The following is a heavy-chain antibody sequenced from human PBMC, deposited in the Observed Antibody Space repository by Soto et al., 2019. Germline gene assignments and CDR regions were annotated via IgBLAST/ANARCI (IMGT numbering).Heavy chain of an antibody. J-gene: IGHJ5*02. D-gene: IGHD2-15*01. CDR2: IYYSGST. CDR3: ARHSLVVAATPRGNWFDP. V-gene: IGHV4-30-4*01. CDR1: GGSISSGDYY. Sequence: QVQLQESGPGLVKPSQTLSLTCTVSGGSISSGDYYWSWIRQPPGKGLEWIGYIYYSGSTYYNPSLKSRVTISVDTSKNQFSLTLSSVTAADPAVYYCARHSLVVAATPRGNWFDPWGQGTLVTVSS.